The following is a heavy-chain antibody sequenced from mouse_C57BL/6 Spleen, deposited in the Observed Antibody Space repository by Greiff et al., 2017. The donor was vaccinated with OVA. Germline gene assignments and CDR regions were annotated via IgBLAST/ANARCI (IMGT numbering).Heavy chain of an antibody. J-gene: IGHJ4*01. Sequence: VQLQQSGAELASPGASVTLSCKASGYTFTDHIMNWVKKRTGQGLEWIGRIYPVGGETKYDPQFTGKATISSDKSSSTVYMVLNSLTSEDPAVYYCATGYYAMDYWGQGTSVTVSS. CDR2: IYPVGGET. CDR1: GYTFTDHI. CDR3: ATGYYAMDY. D-gene: IGHD2-1*01. V-gene: IGHV1-11*01.